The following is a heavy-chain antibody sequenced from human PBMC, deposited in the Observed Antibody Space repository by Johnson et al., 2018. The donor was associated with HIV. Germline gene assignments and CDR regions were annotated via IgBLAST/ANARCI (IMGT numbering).Heavy chain of an antibody. CDR1: GFTFDDYG. CDR3: ARDRGGPERNYDFWSGYYGGDAFDI. Sequence: VQLVESGGGVVRPGGSLRLSCAASGFTFDDYGMSWVRQAPGKGLEWVSGFNWNGGSTGYADSVKGRFTISRDTAKNSLYLQMNSLRAEDTALYYCARDRGGPERNYDFWSGYYGGDAFDIWGQGTMVTVSS. CDR2: FNWNGGST. D-gene: IGHD3-3*01. V-gene: IGHV3-20*04. J-gene: IGHJ3*02.